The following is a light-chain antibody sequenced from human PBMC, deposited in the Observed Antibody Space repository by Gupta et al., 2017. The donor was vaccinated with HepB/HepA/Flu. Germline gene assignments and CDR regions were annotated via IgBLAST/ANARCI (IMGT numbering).Light chain of an antibody. CDR3: QQSYNTPLT. V-gene: IGKV1-39*01. CDR2: LTS. J-gene: IGKJ4*01. CDR1: QSIYNY. Sequence: DFQMTQSPSYLSASVGDRVTITCRASQSIYNYLNWYQQKPGKAPKLLIYLTSTLQSGVPSRFSGSGSATHFTLTISSLQPEDFATYYGQQSYNTPLTFGGGTKVEIK.